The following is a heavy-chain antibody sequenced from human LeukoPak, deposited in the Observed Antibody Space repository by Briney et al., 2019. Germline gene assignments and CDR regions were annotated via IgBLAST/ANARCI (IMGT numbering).Heavy chain of an antibody. D-gene: IGHD6-13*01. CDR3: ARVIGDDEQLVFGGIDY. CDR1: GGSFSGYY. V-gene: IGHV4-34*01. Sequence: PSETLSLTCAVYGGSFSGYYWSWIRQPPGKGLEWIGEINHSGSTNYNPSLKSRVTISVDTSKNQFSLKLSSVTAADTAVYYCARVIGDDEQLVFGGIDYWGQGTLVTVPS. CDR2: INHSGST. J-gene: IGHJ4*02.